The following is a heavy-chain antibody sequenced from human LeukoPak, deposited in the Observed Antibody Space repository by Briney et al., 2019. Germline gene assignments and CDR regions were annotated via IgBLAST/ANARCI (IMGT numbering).Heavy chain of an antibody. CDR3: ARAGKPIGGILPFDP. CDR2: ISYDGSNK. CDR1: GFTFSSYA. D-gene: IGHD2-21*01. J-gene: IGHJ5*02. V-gene: IGHV3-30*04. Sequence: GGSLRLSCAASGFTFSSYAMHWVRQAPGKGLEWVAVISYDGSNKYYADSVKGRFTISRDNSKNTLYLQMNSLRAEDTAVYYCARAGKPIGGILPFDPWGQGTLVTVSS.